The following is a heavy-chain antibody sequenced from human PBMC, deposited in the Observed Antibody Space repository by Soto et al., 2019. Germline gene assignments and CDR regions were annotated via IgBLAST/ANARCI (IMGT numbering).Heavy chain of an antibody. CDR1: GFTFSSYA. CDR3: ATRGYSYGHTVDY. V-gene: IGHV3-23*01. J-gene: IGHJ4*02. Sequence: VGSLRLSCAASGFTFSSYAMSWVRQAPGKGLEWVSAISGSGGSTYYADSVKGRFTISRDNSKNTLYLQMNSLRAEDTAVYYCATRGYSYGHTVDYWGQGTLVTVSS. D-gene: IGHD5-18*01. CDR2: ISGSGGST.